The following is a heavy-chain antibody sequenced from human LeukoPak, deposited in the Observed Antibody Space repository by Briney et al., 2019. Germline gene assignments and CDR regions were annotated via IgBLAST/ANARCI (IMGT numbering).Heavy chain of an antibody. V-gene: IGHV1-8*03. CDR1: GYTFTSYD. CDR3: ASTAETAAGPVGY. D-gene: IGHD6-13*01. J-gene: IGHJ4*02. CDR2: MNPNSGNT. Sequence: ASVKVSCKASGYTFTSYDINWVRQATGQGLEWMGWMNPNSGNTGYAQKFQGRVTITRNTSISTAYMELSSLRSEDTAVYYCASTAETAAGPVGYWGQGTLVTVSS.